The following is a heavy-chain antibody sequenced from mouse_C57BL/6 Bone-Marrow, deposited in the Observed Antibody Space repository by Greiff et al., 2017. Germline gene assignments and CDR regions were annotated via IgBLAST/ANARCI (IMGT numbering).Heavy chain of an antibody. CDR3: ARDRYYGSPYYYAMDY. V-gene: IGHV1-64*01. D-gene: IGHD1-1*01. CDR2: IHPNSGST. Sequence: QVQLQPPGAELVKPGASVKLSCKASGYTFTSYWMHWVKQRPGQGLEWIGMIHPNSGSTNYNEKFKSKATLTVDKSSSTAYMQLSSLTSEDSAVYYCARDRYYGSPYYYAMDYWGQGTSVTVSS. CDR1: GYTFTSYW. J-gene: IGHJ4*01.